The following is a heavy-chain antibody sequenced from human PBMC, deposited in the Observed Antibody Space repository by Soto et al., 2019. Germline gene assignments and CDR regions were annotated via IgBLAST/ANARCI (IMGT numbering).Heavy chain of an antibody. CDR3: ARGAPAGRGDLDY. Sequence: GGSLRLSCAASGFTFSSYAMHWVRQAPGKGLEWVAVISYDGSNKYYADSVKGRFTISRDNSKNTLYLQMNSLRAEDTAVYYCARGAPAGRGDLDYWGQGTLVTVSS. CDR2: ISYDGSNK. D-gene: IGHD2-2*01. J-gene: IGHJ4*02. V-gene: IGHV3-30-3*01. CDR1: GFTFSSYA.